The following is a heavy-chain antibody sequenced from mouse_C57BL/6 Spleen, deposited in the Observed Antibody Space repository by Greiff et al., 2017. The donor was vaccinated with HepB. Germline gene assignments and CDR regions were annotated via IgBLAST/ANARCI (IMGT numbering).Heavy chain of an antibody. Sequence: QVQLQQPGAELVRPGSSVKLSCKASGYTFTSYWMHWVKQRPIQGLEWIGNIDPSDSETHYNQKFKDKATLTVDKSSSTAYMQLSSLTSEDSAVYYCARLITTVPVYAMDYWGQGTSVTVSS. D-gene: IGHD1-1*01. CDR3: ARLITTVPVYAMDY. V-gene: IGHV1-52*01. CDR2: IDPSDSET. CDR1: GYTFTSYW. J-gene: IGHJ4*01.